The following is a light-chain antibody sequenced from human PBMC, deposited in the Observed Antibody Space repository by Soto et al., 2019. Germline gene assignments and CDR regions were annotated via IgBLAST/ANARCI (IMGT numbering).Light chain of an antibody. Sequence: DIQMTQSPSSLSASVGDTVTITCRASQGISRWLAWYQQKPGRAPKLLIYAASTLQSGVPSRFSGSGSGTEFTLTISSLQSEDFAVYYCQQYNNWPPITFGQGTRLEIK. V-gene: IGKV1D-16*01. CDR2: AAS. J-gene: IGKJ5*01. CDR1: QGISRW. CDR3: QQYNNWPPIT.